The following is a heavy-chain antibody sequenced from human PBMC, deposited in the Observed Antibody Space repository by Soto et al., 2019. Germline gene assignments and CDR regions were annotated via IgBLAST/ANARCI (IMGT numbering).Heavy chain of an antibody. CDR1: GFAFSAYT. J-gene: IGHJ6*02. CDR3: AEGGSGYYTPISTWGQGTLVTVSSDV. V-gene: IGHV3-30-3*01. CDR2: ISDDGSSK. Sequence: QVQLVESGGGVVQPGRSLRLSCAASGFAFSAYTMHWVRQAPGKGLDWVSVISDDGSSKYYADSVQGRFTISRDNSKNSLSLQMYSLRPEDTAVYYCAEGGSGYYTPISTWGQGTLVTVSSDVWGQGTTVTVSS. D-gene: IGHD3-22*01.